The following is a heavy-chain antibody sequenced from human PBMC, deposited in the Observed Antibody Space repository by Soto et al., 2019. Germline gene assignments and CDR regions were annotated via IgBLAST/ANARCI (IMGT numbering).Heavy chain of an antibody. V-gene: IGHV3-23*01. D-gene: IGHD6-13*01. CDR1: GFTFSSYP. Sequence: EVQLLESGGGLVQPGGSLRLSCAASGFTFSSYPMTWVRQAPGEGLQWVSSISGSGASTFYADSVKGRFTISRDNSKNTLTLQMSSLRAGETVIYYCAKYSGSWDEDYWGPGTLVIVSS. J-gene: IGHJ4*02. CDR2: ISGSGAST. CDR3: AKYSGSWDEDY.